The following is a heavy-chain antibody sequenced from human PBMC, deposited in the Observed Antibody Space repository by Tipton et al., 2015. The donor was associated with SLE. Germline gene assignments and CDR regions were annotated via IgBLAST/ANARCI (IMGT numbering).Heavy chain of an antibody. CDR2: ISYDGSNK. CDR3: ATDFFEVGAPFDY. V-gene: IGHV3-30*03. CDR1: GFTFSSYA. Sequence: SLRLSCAASGFTFSSYAMSWVRQAPGKGLEWVAVISYDGSNKYSADSVKGRFTISRDNSKNTLYLQMNSLRAEDTAVYYCATDFFEVGAPFDYWGQGTLVTVSS. D-gene: IGHD1-26*01. J-gene: IGHJ4*02.